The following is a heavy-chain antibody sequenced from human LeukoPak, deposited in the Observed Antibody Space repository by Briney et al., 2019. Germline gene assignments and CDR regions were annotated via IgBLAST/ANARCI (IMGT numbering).Heavy chain of an antibody. J-gene: IGHJ4*02. CDR2: INHSGST. CDR3: ARRSLYSNYQ. D-gene: IGHD4-11*01. CDR1: GGSFSVYY. V-gene: IGHV4-34*01. Sequence: RTSETLSLTCAVYGGSFSVYYWSWMRKPPGKALEWIGEINHSGSTNYNPSLKSRVTISVDASKNQFSLKLSSVTAADTAVYYCARRSLYSNYQWGQGTLVTVSS.